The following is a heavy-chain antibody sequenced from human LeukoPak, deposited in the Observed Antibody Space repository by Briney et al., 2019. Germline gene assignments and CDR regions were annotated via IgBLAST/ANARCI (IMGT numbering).Heavy chain of an antibody. D-gene: IGHD3-22*01. CDR2: VYSSGVG. V-gene: IGHV4-4*07. CDR3: AREEFLHEIDSSGYFVY. CDR1: GGSITGYY. Sequence: SETLSLTCTVSGGSITGYYWNLIRQPAGQGLEWLGRVYSSGVGNYNPSLTSRVTMSVDTSKKQFSLKLTSLTAADTAVYYCAREEFLHEIDSSGYFVYWGQGTLVTVSS. J-gene: IGHJ4*02.